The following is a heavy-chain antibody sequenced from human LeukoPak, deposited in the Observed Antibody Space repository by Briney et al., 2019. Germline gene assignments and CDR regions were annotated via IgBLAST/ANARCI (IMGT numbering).Heavy chain of an antibody. CDR1: GFAFSSYW. V-gene: IGHV3-7*01. CDR2: IKQDGSEK. Sequence: EGSLRLSCAASGFAFSSYWMSWVRQAPGKGLEWVANIKQDGSEKYYVDSVKSRFTISRDNAKNSLYLQMNSLRAEDTAVYYCARDLRYFDWLLSPYYYYYGMDVWGQGTTVTVSS. D-gene: IGHD3-9*01. CDR3: ARDLRYFDWLLSPYYYYYGMDV. J-gene: IGHJ6*02.